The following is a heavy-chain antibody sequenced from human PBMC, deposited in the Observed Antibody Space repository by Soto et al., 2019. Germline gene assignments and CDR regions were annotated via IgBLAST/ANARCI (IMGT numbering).Heavy chain of an antibody. CDR2: VYYSGGA. CDR1: GGSIDNSPSF. CDR3: LRVVEAATPHTDTDS. V-gene: IGHV4-39*01. Sequence: PSETLSLTCDVSGGSIDNSPSFWAWVRQPPGKGLEFIGSVYYSGGAYYSPSLKSRVTVSVDTSKNQLYLRVDSVTAADTAVYSCLRVVEAATPHTDTDSWGQGILVAVSS. J-gene: IGHJ4*02. D-gene: IGHD2-15*01.